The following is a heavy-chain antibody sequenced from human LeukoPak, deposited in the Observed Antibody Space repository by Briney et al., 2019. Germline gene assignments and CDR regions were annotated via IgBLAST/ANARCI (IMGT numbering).Heavy chain of an antibody. D-gene: IGHD1-26*01. J-gene: IGHJ2*01. CDR1: GSSVSTFY. Sequence: SETLSLTCIVSGSSVSTFYWSWLRQSPGTGLEWIGFIHDTGGTAYNPSLKSRVTISLETSKNQLSLMLTSVTAADTAMYYCARGSTDVYWYLDVWGRGTLVTVSS. CDR2: IHDTGGT. CDR3: ARGSTDVYWYLDV. V-gene: IGHV4-59*02.